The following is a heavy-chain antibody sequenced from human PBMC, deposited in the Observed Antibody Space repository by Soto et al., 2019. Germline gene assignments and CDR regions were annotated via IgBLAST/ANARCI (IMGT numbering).Heavy chain of an antibody. CDR2: ISLYSDGT. D-gene: IGHD2-2*01. J-gene: IGHJ5*02. CDR3: ARVVPGAEAWFGP. Sequence: ASVKVSCKTSGYTFSNYGVTWVRQAPGQPLEWLGWISLYSDGTNYAQKFQGRVSMTTDTSTTTAYMELRSLRSDDTAVYYCARVVPGAEAWFGPWGQGTLVTVSS. V-gene: IGHV1-18*01. CDR1: GYTFSNYG.